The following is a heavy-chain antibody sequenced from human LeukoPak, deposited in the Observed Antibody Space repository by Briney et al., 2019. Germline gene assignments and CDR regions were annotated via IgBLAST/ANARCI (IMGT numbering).Heavy chain of an antibody. D-gene: IGHD3-10*01. CDR3: AKDQFGELNYYYGMDV. J-gene: IGHJ6*02. CDR2: ISGSGGST. Sequence: GGSLRLSCAASGFTFSSYAMSWVRQAPGKGLEWVSAISGSGGSTYYADSVKGRFTISRDNSKNTPYLQMNSLRAEDTAVYYCAKDQFGELNYYYGMDVWGQGTTVTVSS. V-gene: IGHV3-23*01. CDR1: GFTFSSYA.